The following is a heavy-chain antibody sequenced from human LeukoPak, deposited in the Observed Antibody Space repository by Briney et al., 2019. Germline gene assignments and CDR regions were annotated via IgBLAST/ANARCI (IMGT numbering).Heavy chain of an antibody. Sequence: GGSLRLSCAASGFTFRSYGIHWVRQAPGKGLEWVTIISYDGRNKYYADSVKGRFTISRDNSKNTLYLQMNSLRAEDTAIYYCARGGPNGLFPYPYDFSGPGTRVIVSA. CDR1: GFTFRSYG. CDR3: ARGGPNGLFPYPYDF. CDR2: ISYDGRNK. J-gene: IGHJ4*02. V-gene: IGHV3-30*04. D-gene: IGHD3-22*01.